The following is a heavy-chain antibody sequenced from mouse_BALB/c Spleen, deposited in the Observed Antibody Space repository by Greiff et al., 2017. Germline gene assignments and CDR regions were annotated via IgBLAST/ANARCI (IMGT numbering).Heavy chain of an antibody. CDR1: GYTFTSYT. CDR2: INPSSGYT. CDR3: ARSETSTGFAY. V-gene: IGHV1-4*02. Sequence: VQLQESAAELARPGASVKMSCKASGYTFTSYTMHWVKQRPGQGLEWIGYINPSSGYTEYNQKFKDKTTLTADKSSSTAYMQLSSLTSEDSAVYYCARSETSTGFAYWGQGTLVTVSA. J-gene: IGHJ3*01.